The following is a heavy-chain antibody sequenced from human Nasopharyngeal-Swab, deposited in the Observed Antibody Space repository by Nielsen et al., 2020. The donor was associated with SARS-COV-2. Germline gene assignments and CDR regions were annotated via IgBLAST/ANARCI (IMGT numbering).Heavy chain of an antibody. CDR1: GCTFSSSA. V-gene: IGHV1-69*04. CDR2: IIPILGIA. D-gene: IGHD3-10*01. Sequence: SSVKVSCQASGCTFSSSAIRCVRQSPGQVLEWMGRIIPILGIADYAQKFQRRVTITADKSTSTAYMELSSLRSEDTAVYYCATSYGAGMRDYYYYGMDVWGQGTTVTVSS. J-gene: IGHJ6*02. CDR3: ATSYGAGMRDYYYYGMDV.